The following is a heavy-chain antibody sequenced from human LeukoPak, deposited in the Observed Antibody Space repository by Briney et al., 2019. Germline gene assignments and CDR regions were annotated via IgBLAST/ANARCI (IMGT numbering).Heavy chain of an antibody. CDR3: AKGHEEMAPKSYYFDY. Sequence: GGSLRLSCAASGFTFSSYWTHWVRHTPGKGLVWVSRVSGDGSYTDYADSVKGRFTMSRDNANNMLYLQMNSLRAEDTAVYYCAKGHEEMAPKSYYFDYWGQGTLVTVSS. D-gene: IGHD5-24*01. CDR1: GFTFSSYW. CDR2: VSGDGSYT. V-gene: IGHV3-74*01. J-gene: IGHJ4*02.